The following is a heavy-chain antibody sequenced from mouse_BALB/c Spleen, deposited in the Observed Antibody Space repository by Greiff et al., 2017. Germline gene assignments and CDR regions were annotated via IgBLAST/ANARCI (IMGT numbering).Heavy chain of an antibody. J-gene: IGHJ3*01. CDR1: GFAFSSYD. V-gene: IGHV5-12-1*01. CDR3: ARHEDGNYPLAY. D-gene: IGHD2-1*01. Sequence: EVMVVESGGGLVKPGGSLKLSCAASGFAFSSYDMSWVRQTPEKRLEWVAYISSGGGSTYYPDTVKGRFTISRDNAKNTLYLQMSSLKSEDTAMYYCARHEDGNYPLAYWGQGTLVTVSA. CDR2: ISSGGGST.